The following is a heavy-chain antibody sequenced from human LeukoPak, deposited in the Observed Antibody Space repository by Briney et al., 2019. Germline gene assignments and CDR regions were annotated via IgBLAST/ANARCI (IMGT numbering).Heavy chain of an antibody. J-gene: IGHJ4*02. CDR2: VYRSGTT. CDR1: GGSISNYY. V-gene: IGHV4-59*01. D-gene: IGHD5-18*01. CDR3: AREASTGGYSYGYEYYDY. Sequence: SETLSLTCTVFGGSISNYYWSWIRQPPGKGLEWIGYVYRSGTTTYNPSLKSRVTISVDTSKSQFSLKLRSVTAADTAVYYCAREASTGGYSYGYEYYDYWGQGTLVTVSS.